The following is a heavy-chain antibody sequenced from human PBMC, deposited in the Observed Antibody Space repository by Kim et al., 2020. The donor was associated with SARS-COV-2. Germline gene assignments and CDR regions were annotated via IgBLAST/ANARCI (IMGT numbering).Heavy chain of an antibody. J-gene: IGHJ4*02. Sequence: SYIYYADSGKCRFTISRDNSKNSLYLQMNSLRAEDTAVYYCARGGLYFDYWGQGTLVTVSS. CDR3: ARGGLYFDY. CDR2: SYI. V-gene: IGHV3-21*01.